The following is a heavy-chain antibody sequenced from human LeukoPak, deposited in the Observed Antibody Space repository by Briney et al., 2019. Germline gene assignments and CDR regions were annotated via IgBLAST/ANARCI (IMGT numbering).Heavy chain of an antibody. D-gene: IGHD5-24*01. CDR2: ISAYNGNT. CDR1: GYAFTSYG. Sequence: ASVKVSCKASGYAFTSYGISWVRQAPGQGLEWMGWISAYNGNTNYAQKLQGRVTMTTDTSTSTAYMELRSLRSDDTAVYYCARGPAGMATLYLDYWGQGTLVTVSS. J-gene: IGHJ4*02. V-gene: IGHV1-18*01. CDR3: ARGPAGMATLYLDY.